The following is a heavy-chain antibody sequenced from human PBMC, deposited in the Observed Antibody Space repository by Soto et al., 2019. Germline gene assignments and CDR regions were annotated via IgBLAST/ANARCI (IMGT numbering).Heavy chain of an antibody. CDR1: GFTFSSYW. D-gene: IGHD3-16*02. CDR3: ASRAHLGELSVDY. Sequence: GGSLRLSCAASGFTFSSYWMHWVRQAPGKGLVWVSRINSDGSSTSYADSVKGRFTISRDNAKNTLYLQMNSLRAEDTAVYYCASRAHLGELSVDYWGQGTLVTVSS. J-gene: IGHJ4*02. V-gene: IGHV3-74*01. CDR2: INSDGSST.